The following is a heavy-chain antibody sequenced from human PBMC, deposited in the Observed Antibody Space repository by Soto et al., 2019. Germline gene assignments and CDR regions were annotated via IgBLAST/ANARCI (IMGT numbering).Heavy chain of an antibody. CDR2: ISSSGSTI. Sequence: GGSLRLSCAASGFTFSDYYMSWIRQAPGKGLEWVSYISSSGSTIYYADSVKGRFTISRDNAKNSLYLQMNSLRAEDTAVYYCERDISIKGYYYYMDVWGKGTTVTVSS. D-gene: IGHD1-20*01. CDR3: ERDISIKGYYYYMDV. J-gene: IGHJ6*03. V-gene: IGHV3-11*01. CDR1: GFTFSDYY.